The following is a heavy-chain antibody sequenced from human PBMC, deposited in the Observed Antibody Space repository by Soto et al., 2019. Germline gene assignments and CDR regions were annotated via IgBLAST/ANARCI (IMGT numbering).Heavy chain of an antibody. CDR3: ARALPLGDLFLFFDI. Sequence: QVQLVQSGAEVKKPGSSVKVSCKASGGTFSKYAITWVQQAPGQGLEWMGGIIPIYGTTNFAQKIQGRVTISADESTSTAYKELSSLRSDDTSVYYCARALPLGDLFLFFDIWGQGTMVTVSS. D-gene: IGHD3-16*01. CDR2: IIPIYGTT. J-gene: IGHJ3*02. V-gene: IGHV1-69*01. CDR1: GGTFSKYA.